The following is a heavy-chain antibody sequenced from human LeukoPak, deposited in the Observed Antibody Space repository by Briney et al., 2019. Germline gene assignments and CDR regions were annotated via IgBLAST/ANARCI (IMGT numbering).Heavy chain of an antibody. CDR3: ARPQSGNSAAVYFDY. Sequence: PGGSLRLSCAASGFTFSSYAMTWVRQAPGKGLEYVSAISNNGGRTYYANSVKGRFTISRDNSKNTLYLQTGSLRAEDMAVYYCARPQSGNSAAVYFDYWGQGTLVTVSS. CDR1: GFTFSSYA. D-gene: IGHD4-23*01. V-gene: IGHV3-64*01. J-gene: IGHJ4*02. CDR2: ISNNGGRT.